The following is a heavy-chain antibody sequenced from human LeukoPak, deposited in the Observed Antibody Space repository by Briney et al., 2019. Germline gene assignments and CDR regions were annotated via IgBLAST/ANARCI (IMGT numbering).Heavy chain of an antibody. D-gene: IGHD2-15*01. CDR3: ARPARGVYYAFDI. CDR2: INRDGSST. Sequence: GGSLRLSCAASGIIFSNYWMHWVRQAPGKGLVWVSRINRDGSSTSYADSVKGRFTISRDNAKNSLYLQMNSLRAEDTAVYYCARPARGVYYAFDIWGQGTMVTVSS. J-gene: IGHJ3*02. V-gene: IGHV3-74*01. CDR1: GIIFSNYW.